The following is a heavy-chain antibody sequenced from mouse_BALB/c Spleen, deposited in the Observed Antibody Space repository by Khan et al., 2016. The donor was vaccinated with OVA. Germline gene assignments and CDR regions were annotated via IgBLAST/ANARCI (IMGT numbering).Heavy chain of an antibody. Sequence: VQLKESGPGLVKPSQSLSLTCTVTGYSINSDYAWNWIRKFPGNKLEWMGYISSSGSTKYNPALKSQISITRDTSTNQFFLQFNSVPTEDTATYYCARDGALYNAAMDYWGQGTSVTVSS. CDR3: ARDGALYNAAMDY. CDR1: GYSINSDYA. V-gene: IGHV3-2*02. CDR2: ISSSGST. D-gene: IGHD1-1*02. J-gene: IGHJ4*01.